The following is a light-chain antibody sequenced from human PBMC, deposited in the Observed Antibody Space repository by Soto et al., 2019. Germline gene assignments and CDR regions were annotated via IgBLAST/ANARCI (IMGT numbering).Light chain of an antibody. CDR1: QGISNY. J-gene: IGKJ4*01. Sequence: DIQMTQSPSSLSASVGDSVTITCRASQGISNYLAWYQQIPGKLPKLLISAASTLQSGVPSRFSGSRSGTDFTLTISSLQPEDVATYYCQKYTNVPAFGGGTKVEI. CDR3: QKYTNVPA. CDR2: AAS. V-gene: IGKV1-27*01.